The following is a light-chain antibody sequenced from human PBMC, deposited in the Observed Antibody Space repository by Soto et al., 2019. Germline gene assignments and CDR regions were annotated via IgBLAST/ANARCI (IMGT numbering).Light chain of an antibody. J-gene: IGKJ1*01. V-gene: IGKV1-39*01. CDR1: QSIRSY. CDR2: AAS. Sequence: DIQLNQSPSSLPASVGDRVTISCRASQSIRSYVNWYQQKPGKAPKLLIYAASSLQRGVPSRFSGSGSGTDFTLIISSLQPEDFATYYCQQSYSTPPTFGQGTKVEIK. CDR3: QQSYSTPPT.